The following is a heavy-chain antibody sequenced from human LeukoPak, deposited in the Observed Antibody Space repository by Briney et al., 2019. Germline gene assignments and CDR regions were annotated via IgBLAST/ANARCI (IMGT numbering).Heavy chain of an antibody. CDR2: IYYSGST. CDR1: GGSISSSSYY. CDR3: ARDSMVRGVIITKPLDY. J-gene: IGHJ4*02. V-gene: IGHV4-39*01. Sequence: NPSETLSLTCTVSGGSISSSSYYWGWIRQPPGKGLEWIGGIYYSGSTYYNPSLKSRVTISVDTSKNQFSLKLSSVTAADTAVYYCARDSMVRGVIITKPLDYWGQGTLVTVSS. D-gene: IGHD3-10*01.